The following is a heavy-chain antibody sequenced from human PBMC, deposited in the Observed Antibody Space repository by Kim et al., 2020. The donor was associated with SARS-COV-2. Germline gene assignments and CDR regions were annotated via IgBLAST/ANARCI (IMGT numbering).Heavy chain of an antibody. V-gene: IGHV3-30*18. CDR2: ISYDGSNK. CDR3: AKALTMIDEPDAFDI. D-gene: IGHD3-22*01. Sequence: GGSLRLSCAASGFTFSSYGMHWVRQAPGKGLEWVAVISYDGSNKYYADSVKGRFTISRDNSKNTLYLQMNSLRAEDTAVYYCAKALTMIDEPDAFDIWGQGTMVTVSS. CDR1: GFTFSSYG. J-gene: IGHJ3*02.